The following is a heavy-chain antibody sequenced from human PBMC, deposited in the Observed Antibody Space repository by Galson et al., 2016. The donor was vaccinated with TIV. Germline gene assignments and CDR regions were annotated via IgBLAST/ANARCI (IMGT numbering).Heavy chain of an antibody. J-gene: IGHJ3*01. CDR2: IIPIFGTS. CDR1: GGTFSRFA. V-gene: IGHV1-69*06. CDR3: AKVAATSDGFDV. D-gene: IGHD2-15*01. Sequence: SVKVSCKASGGTFSRFAISWVRQAPGQGLEWMGSIIPIFGTSKYAQKFQGRVTITADKSTSTAYMELSSLRSDDTAVYYCAKVAATSDGFDVWGQGTMVTVAS.